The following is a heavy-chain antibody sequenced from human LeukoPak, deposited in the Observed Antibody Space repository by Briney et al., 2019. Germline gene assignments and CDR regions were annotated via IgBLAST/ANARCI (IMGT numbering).Heavy chain of an antibody. CDR3: AKDRLGAMLYFDC. CDR1: GFTFDDYA. CDR2: ITSSSSYI. V-gene: IGHV3-21*04. Sequence: PGGSLRLSCAASGFTFDDYAMHWVRQAPGKGLEWVSSITSSSSYIYYADSVKGRFTISRDNAKNSLYLQINSLGAEDTAVYYCAKDRLGAMLYFDCWGQGTLVTVSS. D-gene: IGHD1-26*01. J-gene: IGHJ4*02.